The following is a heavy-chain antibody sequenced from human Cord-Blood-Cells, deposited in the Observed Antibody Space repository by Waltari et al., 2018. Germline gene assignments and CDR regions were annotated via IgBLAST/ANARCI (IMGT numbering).Heavy chain of an antibody. V-gene: IGHV4-34*01. Sequence: QVQLQQWGAGLLKPSETLSLTCAVYGGSFSGYYWSWIRQPPGKGLEWIGEINQSGSTNYNPSLKSRVTISVDTSKNQFSLKLSSVTAADTAVYYCARARVVPAALYYYYYMDVWGKGTTVTVSS. CDR1: GGSFSGYY. J-gene: IGHJ6*03. CDR2: INQSGST. CDR3: ARARVVPAALYYYYYMDV. D-gene: IGHD2-2*01.